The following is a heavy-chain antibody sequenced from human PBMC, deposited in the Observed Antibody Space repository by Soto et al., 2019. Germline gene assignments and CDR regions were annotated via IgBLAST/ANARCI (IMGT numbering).Heavy chain of an antibody. V-gene: IGHV3-21*01. D-gene: IGHD5-12*01. CDR3: ARDPCGSNPFDI. J-gene: IGHJ3*02. CDR1: GSTFSSSS. CDR2: ISSSSSYI. Sequence: PGGSLRLSCAASGSTFSSSSMNWVRQAPGKGLEWVSSISSSSSYIYYADSVKGRFTISRDNAKNSLYLQLNSLRAEDTAVYYCARDPCGSNPFDIWGQGTMVTVSS.